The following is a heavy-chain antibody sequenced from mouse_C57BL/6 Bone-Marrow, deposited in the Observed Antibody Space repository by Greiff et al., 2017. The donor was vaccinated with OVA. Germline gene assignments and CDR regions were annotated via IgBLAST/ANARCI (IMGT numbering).Heavy chain of an antibody. CDR2: ISSGSSTI. V-gene: IGHV5-17*01. Sequence: VQLQQSGGGLVKPGGSLKLSCAASGFTFSDYGMHWVRQAPEKGLEWVAYISSGSSTIYYADTVKGRFTISRDNAKNTLFLQMTSLRSEDTAMYYCARGYYGSSLWYFDVWGTGTTVTVSS. J-gene: IGHJ1*03. D-gene: IGHD1-1*01. CDR3: ARGYYGSSLWYFDV. CDR1: GFTFSDYG.